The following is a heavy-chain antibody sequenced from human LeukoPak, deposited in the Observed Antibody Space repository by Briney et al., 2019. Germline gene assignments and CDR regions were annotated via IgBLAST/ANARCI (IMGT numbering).Heavy chain of an antibody. CDR2: IIPIFGTA. CDR1: GYTFTSYD. V-gene: IGHV1-69*05. J-gene: IGHJ4*02. CDR3: ARDRGGATWILFDY. Sequence: GASVKVSCKASGYTFTSYDINWVRQAPEQGLEWMGRIIPIFGTANYAQKFQGRVTITTDESTSTAYMELSSLRSEDTAVYYCARDRGGATWILFDYWGQGTLVTVSS. D-gene: IGHD5-18*01.